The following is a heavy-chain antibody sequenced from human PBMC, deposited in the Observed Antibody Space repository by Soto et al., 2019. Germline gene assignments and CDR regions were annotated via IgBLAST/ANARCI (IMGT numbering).Heavy chain of an antibody. CDR1: GFTFSSYG. CDR2: ISYDGSNK. V-gene: IGHV3-30*18. J-gene: IGHJ3*02. D-gene: IGHD3-9*01. Sequence: GGSLRLSXAASGFTFSSYGMHWVRQAPGKGLEWVAVISYDGSNKYYADSVKGRFTISRDNSKNTLYLQMNSLRAEDTAVYYCAKVVPMQSPKYYDILTGYPEPHDAFDIWGQGTMVTVSS. CDR3: AKVVPMQSPKYYDILTGYPEPHDAFDI.